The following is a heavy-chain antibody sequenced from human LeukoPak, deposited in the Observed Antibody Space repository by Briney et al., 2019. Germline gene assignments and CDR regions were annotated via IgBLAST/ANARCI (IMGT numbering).Heavy chain of an antibody. J-gene: IGHJ4*02. D-gene: IGHD5-18*01. V-gene: IGHV3-21*01. CDR2: ITSRSNHI. Sequence: GGSLRLSCAASGFTFSAYSMNWVRQAPGKGLEWVSSITSRSNHIDYADSVKGRFTISRDNAKNSLYLQMNSLRAEDTAVYYCARVPRTRDTAMVWGQGTLVTVSS. CDR1: GFTFSAYS. CDR3: ARVPRTRDTAMV.